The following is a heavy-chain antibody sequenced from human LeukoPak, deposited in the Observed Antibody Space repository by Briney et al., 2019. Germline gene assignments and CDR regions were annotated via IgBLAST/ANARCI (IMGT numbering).Heavy chain of an antibody. D-gene: IGHD6-6*01. V-gene: IGHV3-48*03. CDR2: ISSSGSTI. J-gene: IGHJ4*02. CDR3: ARDWIAARQEYYFDY. Sequence: GGSLRLSCAASGFTFSSYEMNWVRQAPGKGLEWVSYISSSGSTIYYADSVKGRFTISRDNAKNSLYLQMNSLRAEDTAVYYCARDWIAARQEYYFDYWGQGTLVTVSS. CDR1: GFTFSSYE.